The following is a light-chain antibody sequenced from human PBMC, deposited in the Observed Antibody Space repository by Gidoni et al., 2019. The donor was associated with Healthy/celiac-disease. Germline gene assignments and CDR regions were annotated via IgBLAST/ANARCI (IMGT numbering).Light chain of an antibody. Sequence: DIQMTQSPSSLSASVGDRVTITCQASQDISNYLNWYQQKPGKAPKLLIYDASNLETGFPSRFSGSGSGTDFTFTISSLQPEDIATYYCQQYDNHLRTFGPGTKVDIK. CDR1: QDISNY. V-gene: IGKV1-33*01. J-gene: IGKJ3*01. CDR3: QQYDNHLRT. CDR2: DAS.